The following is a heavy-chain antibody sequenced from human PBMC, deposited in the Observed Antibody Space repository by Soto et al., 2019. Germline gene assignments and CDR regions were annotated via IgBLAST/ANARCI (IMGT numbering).Heavy chain of an antibody. CDR3: ARNPDCSSTSCDVFNCFDP. D-gene: IGHD2-2*01. J-gene: IGHJ5*02. CDR2: IIPILGIA. V-gene: IGHV1-69*02. Sequence: QVQLVQSGAEVKKTGSSVKVSCKASGGTFSSYTISWVRQAPGQGLEWMGRIIPILGIANYAEKFQGRVTITTDKSTSTAYMELSSLRSEDTAVYYCARNPDCSSTSCDVFNCFDPWGQGTLVTVSS. CDR1: GGTFSSYT.